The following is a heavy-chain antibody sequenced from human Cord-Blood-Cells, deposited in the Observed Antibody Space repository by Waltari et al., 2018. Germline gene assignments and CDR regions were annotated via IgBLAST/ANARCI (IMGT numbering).Heavy chain of an antibody. CDR2: IIPIFGTA. CDR1: GGTFGSYA. D-gene: IGHD3-22*01. CDR3: ARDPEDYYYDSSGYYDY. J-gene: IGHJ4*02. V-gene: IGHV1-69*01. Sequence: QVQLVQSGAEVKKPGSSVKVSCKASGGTFGSYAISWVRPAPGQGLEWRGGIIPIFGTANYAQKFQGRVTITADESTSTAYMELSSLRSEDTAVYYCARDPEDYYYDSSGYYDYWGQGTLVTVSS.